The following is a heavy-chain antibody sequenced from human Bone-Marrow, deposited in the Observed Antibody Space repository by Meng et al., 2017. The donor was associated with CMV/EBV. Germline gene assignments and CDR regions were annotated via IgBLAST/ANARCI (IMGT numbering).Heavy chain of an antibody. J-gene: IGHJ4*02. CDR1: GFTFSNAW. V-gene: IGHV3-15*01. Sequence: GESLKISCAASGFTFSNAWMSWVRQAPGKGLEWVGRIKSKTDGGTTDYAAPVKGRFTISRDDSKNTLYLQMNSLKIEDTAVYYCTTDVAGVGARRYDVDYWGQGTLVTVSS. CDR3: TTDVAGVGARRYDVDY. D-gene: IGHD1-26*01. CDR2: IKSKTDGGTT.